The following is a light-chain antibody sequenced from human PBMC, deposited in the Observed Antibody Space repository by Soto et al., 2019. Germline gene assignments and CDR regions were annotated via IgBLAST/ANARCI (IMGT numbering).Light chain of an antibody. CDR3: QHYYNWPRT. V-gene: IGKV3-15*01. J-gene: IGKJ1*01. CDR1: QSVSNN. Sequence: EIVLTQSPGTLSLSPGERATPSCRASQSVSNNYLAWYQQKPGQAPRLLIYGASTRATGIPGRFSGSGSGTEFTLTISSLQSEDFAVYYCQHYYNWPRTFGQGTKVDIK. CDR2: GAS.